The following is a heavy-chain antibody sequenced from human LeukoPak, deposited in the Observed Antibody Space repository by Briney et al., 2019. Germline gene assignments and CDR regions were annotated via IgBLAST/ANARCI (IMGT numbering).Heavy chain of an antibody. Sequence: GGSLRLSCAISGFTSTTAWMTWVRQAPGKGLEWVADIRQDGSDKYYVDSVKGRFIISRDNAKKSVSLHMNNLRVEDTAVYYCVVYKYILSWSAFDFWGRGTMVPVSS. CDR2: IRQDGSDK. CDR3: VVYKYILSWSAFDF. D-gene: IGHD6-13*01. CDR1: GFTSTTAW. J-gene: IGHJ3*01. V-gene: IGHV3-7*01.